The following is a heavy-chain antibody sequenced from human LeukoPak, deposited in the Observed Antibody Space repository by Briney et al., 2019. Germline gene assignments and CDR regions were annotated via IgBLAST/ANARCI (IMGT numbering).Heavy chain of an antibody. CDR1: GGSVSGYY. J-gene: IGHJ4*02. D-gene: IGHD2-21*02. V-gene: IGHV4-59*08. CDR2: IFYTGTT. Sequence: PSETLSLTCTVSGGSVSGYYWSWIRQPPGKGLEYIGYIFYTGTTLYSPSLKTRATMSVDTSENQFSLKLSSVTAADTAVYYCARHDVVPVIRRGFDFWGQGTLVTVSS. CDR3: ARHDVVPVIRRGFDF.